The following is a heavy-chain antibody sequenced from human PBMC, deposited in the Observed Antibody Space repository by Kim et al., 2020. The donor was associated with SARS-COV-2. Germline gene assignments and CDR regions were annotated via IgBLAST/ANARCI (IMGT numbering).Heavy chain of an antibody. CDR3: ARDPWSRLRGLIYSYYGMDV. D-gene: IGHD3-10*01. CDR2: ISYDGSNN. J-gene: IGHJ6*02. CDR1: GFTLSTYA. Sequence: GGSLRLSCAASGFTLSTYAMHGVRQTPGKGLEWVAVISYDGSNNYYADSVKGRFTISRDNSKNTLYLQMNSLRLEDTAVYHCARDPWSRLRGLIYSYYGMDVWGQGTTVTVSS. V-gene: IGHV3-30-3*01.